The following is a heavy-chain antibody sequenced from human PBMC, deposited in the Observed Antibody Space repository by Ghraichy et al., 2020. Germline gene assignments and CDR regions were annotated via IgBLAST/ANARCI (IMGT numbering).Heavy chain of an antibody. V-gene: IGHV3-23*01. J-gene: IGHJ4*02. Sequence: LSLTCVASGFTFASYTMNWVRQAPGKGLEWVSAIGGSVGPTYYADSVKGRFTISRDNSKNTLYLQMNSPRAEDTAVYYCAKDRSTYDILTGYSPRSFDYWGQGILVTVSS. CDR3: AKDRSTYDILTGYSPRSFDY. CDR2: IGGSVGPT. CDR1: GFTFASYT. D-gene: IGHD3-9*01.